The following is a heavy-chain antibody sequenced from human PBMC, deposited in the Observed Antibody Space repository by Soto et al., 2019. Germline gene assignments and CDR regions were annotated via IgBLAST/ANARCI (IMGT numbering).Heavy chain of an antibody. CDR1: GGTFSSYT. D-gene: IGHD3-10*01. CDR2: IIPILGIA. V-gene: IGHV1-69*02. Sequence: QVQLVQSGAEVKKPGSSVEVSCKASGGTFSSYTISWVRQAPGQGLEWMGRIIPILGIANYAQKFQGRVTITADKSTSTAYMELSSLRSEDTAVYYCARCEWFGESPGAFDIWGQGTMVTVSS. CDR3: ARCEWFGESPGAFDI. J-gene: IGHJ3*02.